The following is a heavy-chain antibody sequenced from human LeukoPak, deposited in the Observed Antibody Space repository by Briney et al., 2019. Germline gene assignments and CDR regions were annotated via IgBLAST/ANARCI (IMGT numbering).Heavy chain of an antibody. Sequence: GGSLRLSCVTSGFTFRSYAMSWVRQAPGKGLEWVSSISGSGGTTYYADSVKGRFTISRDNSKNSLYLQMNSLRAEDAAVYYCAKDTAPRPRWFDSWGQGTLVTVSS. CDR1: GFTFRSYA. V-gene: IGHV3-23*01. CDR3: AKDTAPRPRWFDS. CDR2: ISGSGGTT. J-gene: IGHJ5*01. D-gene: IGHD6-6*01.